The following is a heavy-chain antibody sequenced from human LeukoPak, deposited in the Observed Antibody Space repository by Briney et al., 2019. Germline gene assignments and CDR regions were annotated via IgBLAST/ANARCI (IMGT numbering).Heavy chain of an antibody. J-gene: IGHJ4*02. D-gene: IGHD2/OR15-2a*01. Sequence: ASVKVSCKTSGYTFSTYAINGVRQAPGQGLEWMGWINTKTWNPTYAPGFTGRSVFSLETSVTTAHLQISSLKAEDTAVYYCGRGRGPHLNNGKYFFVDYWGQGTRVTVSS. CDR3: GRGRGPHLNNGKYFFVDY. V-gene: IGHV7-4-1*02. CDR2: INTKTWNP. CDR1: GYTFSTYA.